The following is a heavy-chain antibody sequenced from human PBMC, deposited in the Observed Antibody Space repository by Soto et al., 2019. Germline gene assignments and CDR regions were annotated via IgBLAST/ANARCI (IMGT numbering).Heavy chain of an antibody. CDR3: AGASSSSSAADY. Sequence: QVQLQESGPGLVKPSQTLSLTCSVSGESISSGGYYWSWIRHHPGKGLEWIGYIYDIESAYDNPSLKSRVTISMDTSKNHFAMRLSSVTAADTAVYYCAGASSSSSAADYWGQGTLATVSS. V-gene: IGHV4-31*03. CDR1: GESISSGGYY. J-gene: IGHJ4*02. CDR2: IYDIESA. D-gene: IGHD6-6*01.